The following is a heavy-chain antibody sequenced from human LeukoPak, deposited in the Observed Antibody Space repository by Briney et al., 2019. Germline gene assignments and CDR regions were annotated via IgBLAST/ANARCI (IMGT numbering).Heavy chain of an antibody. CDR3: VKPNLAVAGTRYFDY. Sequence: PGGSLRLSCSASGFTFNNYPMHWVRQAPGKGLEYVSAINSNGDSTYNADSVKGRFTISRDNSKNTLYLQMSSLRVEDTAVYYCVKPNLAVAGTRYFDYWGQGTLVTVSS. CDR1: GFTFNNYP. D-gene: IGHD6-19*01. J-gene: IGHJ4*02. V-gene: IGHV3-64D*06. CDR2: INSNGDST.